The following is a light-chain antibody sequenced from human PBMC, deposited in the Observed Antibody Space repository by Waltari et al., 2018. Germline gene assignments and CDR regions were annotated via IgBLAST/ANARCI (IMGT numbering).Light chain of an antibody. CDR2: AAS. J-gene: IGKJ4*01. CDR1: QGVSTW. V-gene: IGKV1-12*01. CDR3: QQANSFPLT. Sequence: DIQMTQSPSTVSASLGDRIVITCRASQGVSTWLAWYHQKPGRAPRLLIYAASNLETGVPLRFSGSASGTEFLLTISSLQTDDLGTYYCQQANSFPLTFGGGTRVEIK.